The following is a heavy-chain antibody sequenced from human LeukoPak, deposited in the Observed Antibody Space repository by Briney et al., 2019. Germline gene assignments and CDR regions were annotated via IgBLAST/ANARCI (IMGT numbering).Heavy chain of an antibody. CDR3: ARDGELLPDY. CDR1: GFTFSDYY. V-gene: IGHV3-30-3*01. J-gene: IGHJ4*02. Sequence: GGSLRLSCAASGFTFSDYYMSWIRQAPGKGLEWVAVISYDGSNKYYADSVKGRFTISRDNSKNTLYLQMNSLRAEDTAVYYCARDGELLPDYWGQGTLVTVSS. CDR2: ISYDGSNK. D-gene: IGHD1-26*01.